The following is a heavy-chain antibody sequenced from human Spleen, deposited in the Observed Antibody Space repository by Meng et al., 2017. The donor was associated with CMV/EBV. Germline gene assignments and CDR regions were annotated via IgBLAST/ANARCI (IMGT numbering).Heavy chain of an antibody. V-gene: IGHV3-30*02. CDR3: ARGGNSSSWYWYFDL. CDR1: GFTFSNYG. CDR2: ILYDGGNQ. D-gene: IGHD6-13*01. J-gene: IGHJ2*01. Sequence: GESLKISCAASGFTFSNYGMHWVRQAPGKGLEWVAFILYDGGNQYYADSVKGRFTISRDNAKNTLYLQMNSLRAEDTAVYYCARGGNSSSWYWYFDLWGRGTLVTVSS.